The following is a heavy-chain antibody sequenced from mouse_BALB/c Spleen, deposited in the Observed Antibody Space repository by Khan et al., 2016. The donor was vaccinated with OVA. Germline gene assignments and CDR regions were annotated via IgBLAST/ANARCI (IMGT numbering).Heavy chain of an antibody. J-gene: IGHJ4*01. CDR3: ARANYYGSGLYAMDY. V-gene: IGHV1S41*01. CDR1: GYTFTSYW. D-gene: IGHD1-1*01. CDR2: IGPGSSNA. Sequence: DVVKPGASVKLSCKASGYTFTSYWINWIKQRPGQGLEWVGHIGPGSSNAYYNEIFKGKAILTVDTYSRIAYIQLSSLSSEDVAVYFCARANYYGSGLYAMDYWGQGTSVTVSS.